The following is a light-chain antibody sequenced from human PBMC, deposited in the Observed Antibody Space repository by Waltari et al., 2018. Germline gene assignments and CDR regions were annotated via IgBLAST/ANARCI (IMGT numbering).Light chain of an antibody. V-gene: IGLV3-1*01. CDR3: QAWDSNTV. J-gene: IGLJ3*02. CDR2: ENN. Sequence: SFELTQPPSVSVSPGQTATITCSGAILGHKNSCWYQQKPVQSPVLVIYENNKRPSGIPERFSGSNSGNTATLTISGTQSLDEADYYCQAWDSNTVFGGGTKLTVL. CDR1: ILGHKN.